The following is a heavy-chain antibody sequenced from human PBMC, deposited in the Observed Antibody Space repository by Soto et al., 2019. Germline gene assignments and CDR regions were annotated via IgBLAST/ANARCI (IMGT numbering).Heavy chain of an antibody. Sequence: GASVKVSCKASGYTFTSCGISWVRQAPGQGLEWMGWISAYNGNTNYAQKLQGRVTMTTDTSTSTAYMELRSLGSDDTAVYYCARVEYSGYDSSDFDYWGQGTLVTVSS. V-gene: IGHV1-18*01. CDR1: GYTFTSCG. D-gene: IGHD5-12*01. J-gene: IGHJ4*02. CDR3: ARVEYSGYDSSDFDY. CDR2: ISAYNGNT.